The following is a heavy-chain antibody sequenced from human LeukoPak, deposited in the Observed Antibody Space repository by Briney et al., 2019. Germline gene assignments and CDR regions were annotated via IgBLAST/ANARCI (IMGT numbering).Heavy chain of an antibody. Sequence: PGGSLRLSCAASGFTFSSYEMNWVRQAPGKGLEWVSYISYSGSTIYYADSVKGRFTISRDNAKNSLYLQMNSLRAEDTAVYYCARGLSFGFRYMDVWGKGATVTISS. J-gene: IGHJ6*03. CDR2: ISYSGSTI. CDR1: GFTFSSYE. CDR3: ARGLSFGFRYMDV. V-gene: IGHV3-48*03. D-gene: IGHD2/OR15-2a*01.